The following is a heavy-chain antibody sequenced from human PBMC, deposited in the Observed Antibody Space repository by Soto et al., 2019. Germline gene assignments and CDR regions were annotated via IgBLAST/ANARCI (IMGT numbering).Heavy chain of an antibody. V-gene: IGHV4-30-4*01. CDR3: ARAIVLGDSRYYYGMDV. CDR2: IYYSGST. J-gene: IGHJ6*02. D-gene: IGHD2-8*01. Sequence: PSETLSLTCTVSGGSISSGDYYWSWIRQPPGKGLEWIGYIYYSGSTYYNPSLKSRVTISVDTSKNQFSLKLSSVTAADTAVYYCARAIVLGDSRYYYGMDVWGQGTTVTVSS. CDR1: GGSISSGDYY.